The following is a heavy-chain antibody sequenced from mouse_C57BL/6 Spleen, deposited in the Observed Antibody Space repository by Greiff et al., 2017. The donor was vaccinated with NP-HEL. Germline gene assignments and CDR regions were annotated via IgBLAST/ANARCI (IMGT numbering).Heavy chain of an antibody. CDR2: IYPGSGNT. V-gene: IGHV1-76*01. CDR1: GYTFTDYY. J-gene: IGHJ3*01. Sequence: VQLQQSGAELVRPGASVKLSCKASGYTFTDYYINWVKQRPGQGLEWIARIYPGSGNTYYNEKFKGKATLTAEKSSSTAYMQLSSLTSEDSAVYFCARSGSRGYAWFAYWGQRTLVTVSA. D-gene: IGHD2-2*01. CDR3: ARSGSRGYAWFAY.